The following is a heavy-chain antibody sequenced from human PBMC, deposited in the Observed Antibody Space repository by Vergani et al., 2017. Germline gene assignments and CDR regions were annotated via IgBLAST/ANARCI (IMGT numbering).Heavy chain of an antibody. Sequence: EVQLVESGGGLVQPGGSLRLSCAASGFTFSSYWMSWVRQAPGKGLEWVANIKQDGSEKYYVDSVKGRFTISRDNAKNSLYLQMNSLRAEDTSVYYCARGGSLGWELLVDYWGQGTLVTVSS. J-gene: IGHJ4*02. D-gene: IGHD1-26*01. CDR1: GFTFSSYW. CDR2: IKQDGSEK. V-gene: IGHV3-7*03. CDR3: ARGGSLGWELLVDY.